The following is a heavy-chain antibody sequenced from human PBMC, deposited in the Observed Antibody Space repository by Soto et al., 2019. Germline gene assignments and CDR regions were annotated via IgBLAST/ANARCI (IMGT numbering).Heavy chain of an antibody. Sequence: SETLSLTCAVSGGSISSSSWWSWVRQPPGKGLEWIGEIYHSGSTNYNPSLKSRVTISVDKSKNQFSLKLSSVTAADTAVYYCARLGQYNWNDVPHWGQGTLVTVSS. CDR1: GGSISSSSW. D-gene: IGHD1-20*01. V-gene: IGHV4-4*02. J-gene: IGHJ4*02. CDR3: ARLGQYNWNDVPH. CDR2: IYHSGST.